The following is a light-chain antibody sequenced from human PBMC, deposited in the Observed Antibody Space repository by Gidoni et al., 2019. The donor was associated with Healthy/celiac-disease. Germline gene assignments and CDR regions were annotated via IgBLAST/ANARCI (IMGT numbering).Light chain of an antibody. CDR3: QQYGSSPPWT. Sequence: EIVLTQSPGTLSLSPGDRATLSCRASQSFIRSYLAWYQQKPGQAPRLLIYGASIRATGIPDWFIGRGSGTDFTLTISRLEPEDFAVYYCQQYGSSPPWTFGQGTKVEIK. CDR2: GAS. V-gene: IGKV3-20*01. CDR1: QSFIRSY. J-gene: IGKJ1*01.